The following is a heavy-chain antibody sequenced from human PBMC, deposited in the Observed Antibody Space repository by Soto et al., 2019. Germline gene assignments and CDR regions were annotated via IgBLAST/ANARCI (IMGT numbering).Heavy chain of an antibody. CDR3: ATLTYTSGLDY. J-gene: IGHJ4*02. CDR1: GYTFTSHG. Sequence: QVQVEQSGAEVQKPGASVKVSCKTSGYTFTSHGIGWVRQAPGQGLEWMGWISTYNGNTNYAQKLQGRVTMTTDTSTRTVYMELRSLKSDDTAVYYCATLTYTSGLDYWGQGTLVTVSS. D-gene: IGHD6-19*01. CDR2: ISTYNGNT. V-gene: IGHV1-18*01.